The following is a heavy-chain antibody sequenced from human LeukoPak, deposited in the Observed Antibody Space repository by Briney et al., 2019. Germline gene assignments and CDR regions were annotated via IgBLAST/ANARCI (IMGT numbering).Heavy chain of an antibody. CDR3: ARDLVRNPPPDYFDY. Sequence: GGSLRLSCAASGFTFSIYPMHWVRRAPGKGLEWLAVISYDGSNKYYADSVKGRFTISRDNSKNTLYLQMYSLRAEDTAVYYCARDLVRNPPPDYFDYWGQGTLVTVSS. J-gene: IGHJ4*02. D-gene: IGHD1-14*01. CDR1: GFTFSIYP. V-gene: IGHV3-30*04. CDR2: ISYDGSNK.